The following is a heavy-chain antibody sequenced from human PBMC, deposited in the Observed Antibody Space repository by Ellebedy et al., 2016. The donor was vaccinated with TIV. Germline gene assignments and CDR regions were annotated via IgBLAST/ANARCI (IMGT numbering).Heavy chain of an antibody. J-gene: IGHJ3*02. D-gene: IGHD6-13*01. CDR2: IYPGDSDT. CDR1: GYRFSNYW. Sequence: ASVKVSCKGSGYRFSNYWIAWVRQMPGKGLEWMGIIYPGDSDTRYSPSFQGQVTISADKSISTAYLQWSSLKASDTAMYYCARRMVHIAAAGNDAFDIWGQGTMVTVSS. CDR3: ARRMVHIAAAGNDAFDI. V-gene: IGHV5-51*01.